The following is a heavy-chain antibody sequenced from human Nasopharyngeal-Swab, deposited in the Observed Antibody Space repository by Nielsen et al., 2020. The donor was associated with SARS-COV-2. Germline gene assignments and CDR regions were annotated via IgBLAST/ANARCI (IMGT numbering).Heavy chain of an antibody. D-gene: IGHD3-22*01. J-gene: IGHJ4*02. V-gene: IGHV1-18*01. CDR1: GYTLTELS. CDR2: ISGYNGNT. Sequence: ASVKVSCKVSGYTLTELSMHWVRQAPGQGLEWMGWISGYNGNTNYAQKLQDRVTMTTDTSTTTAYMELRDLRFDDTALYYCARDSSGHPDSWGQGTLVTVSS. CDR3: ARDSSGHPDS.